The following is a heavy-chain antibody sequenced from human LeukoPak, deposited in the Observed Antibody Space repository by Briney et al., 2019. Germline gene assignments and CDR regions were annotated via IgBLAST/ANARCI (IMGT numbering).Heavy chain of an antibody. J-gene: IGHJ5*02. CDR2: ISSSSSYI. CDR1: GFTFSSYS. D-gene: IGHD2-2*01. V-gene: IGHV3-21*01. Sequence: GGSLRLSCAASGFTFSSYSMNWVRQAPGKGLEWVSSISSSSSYIYYADSVKGRFTISRHNAKNSLYLQMNSLRAEDTAVYYCARAPGSTTWFDPWGQGTLVTVSS. CDR3: ARAPGSTTWFDP.